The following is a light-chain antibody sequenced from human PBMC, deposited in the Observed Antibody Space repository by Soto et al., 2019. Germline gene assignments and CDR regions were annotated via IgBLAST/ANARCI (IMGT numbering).Light chain of an antibody. CDR1: QNVATMY. CDR3: HQYGTSPRYT. Sequence: EIVLTQSPGALSLSPGETATLSCRASQNVATMYLSWYQQKPGQAPRILIYGASSRATGIPDRFSGSGSGTDFTLTISRLEPEDFAVYYCHQYGTSPRYTLGQGTKLEIK. CDR2: GAS. J-gene: IGKJ2*01. V-gene: IGKV3-20*01.